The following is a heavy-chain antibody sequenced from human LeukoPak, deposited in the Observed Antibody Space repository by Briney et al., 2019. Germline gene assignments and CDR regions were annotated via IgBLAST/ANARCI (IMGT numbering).Heavy chain of an antibody. D-gene: IGHD2-21*02. CDR1: GFTFGVYA. V-gene: IGHV3-49*04. J-gene: IGHJ4*02. CDR3: TRVPPTYCTGDCYIDY. Sequence: GGSLRLFCIGSGFTFGVYAMTWVRQSPGKGLEWVAFIRCKTYGGTTEYAASVKGRFTISRDDSKNIAYLQMNSLKTEDTAVYYCTRVPPTYCTGDCYIDYWGQGTLVTVSS. CDR2: IRCKTYGGTT.